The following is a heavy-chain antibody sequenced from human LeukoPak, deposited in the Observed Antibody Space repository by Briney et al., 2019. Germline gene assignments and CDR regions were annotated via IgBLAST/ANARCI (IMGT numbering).Heavy chain of an antibody. CDR2: IRYDGSNK. Sequence: GGSLRLSCAASGFTFSSYSMNWVRQAPGKGLEWVAFIRYDGSNKYYADSVKGRFTISRDNSKNTLYLQMNSLRVEDTAVYYSAKDGYYDSSGYYKPDYWGQGTLVTVSS. CDR1: GFTFSSYS. CDR3: AKDGYYDSSGYYKPDY. J-gene: IGHJ4*02. D-gene: IGHD3-22*01. V-gene: IGHV3-30*02.